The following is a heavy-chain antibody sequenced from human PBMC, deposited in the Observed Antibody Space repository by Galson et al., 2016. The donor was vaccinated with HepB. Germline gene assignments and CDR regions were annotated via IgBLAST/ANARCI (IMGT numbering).Heavy chain of an antibody. J-gene: IGHJ6*02. CDR1: GYTFANYW. D-gene: IGHD2-8*01. CDR3: ARPSHVGNGNFFQYYYGLDD. Sequence: QSGAEVKKPGESLRISCKGSGYTFANYWIGWVRQMPGKGLEWMGAIYPADSDTRYSPSFQGRVTISADKSTNTAYLQWTSLKASDTALYFCARPSHVGNGNFFQYYYGLDDWGQGTTVTVSS. V-gene: IGHV5-51*01. CDR2: IYPADSDT.